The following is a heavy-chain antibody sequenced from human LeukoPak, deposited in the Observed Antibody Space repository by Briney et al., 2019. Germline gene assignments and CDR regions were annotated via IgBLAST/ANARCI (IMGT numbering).Heavy chain of an antibody. V-gene: IGHV3-11*06. CDR3: ARAGSYSRGGAFDY. CDR2: ISSSSSYT. Sequence: PGGSLRLSFAASGFTFSDYYISWIRQAPGKGLEWVSYISSSSSYTNYADSVKGRFTISRDNAKNSLYLQMNSLRAEDTAVYYCARAGSYSRGGAFDYRGQGNLVTVSS. CDR1: GFTFSDYY. J-gene: IGHJ4*02. D-gene: IGHD6-25*01.